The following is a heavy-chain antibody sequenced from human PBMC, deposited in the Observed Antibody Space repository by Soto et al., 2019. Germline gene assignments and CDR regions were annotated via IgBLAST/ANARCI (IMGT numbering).Heavy chain of an antibody. CDR1: GGTISSWY. D-gene: IGHD1-26*01. J-gene: IGHJ4*02. Sequence: SETLSLTCTVSGGTISSWYWSWIRQPPGKGLEWIGYIYYSGSTNCNPSLKSRVTISVDTSKNQFSLKLSSLTAADTAVYYCARRYGSAIDYWGQGTLVTSPQ. CDR3: ARRYGSAIDY. V-gene: IGHV4-59*08. CDR2: IYYSGST.